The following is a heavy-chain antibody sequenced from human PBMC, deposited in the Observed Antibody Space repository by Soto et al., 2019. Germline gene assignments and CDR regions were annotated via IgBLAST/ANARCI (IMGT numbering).Heavy chain of an antibody. V-gene: IGHV1-69*13. Sequence: SVKVSCKASGGTFSRYAISWVRQAPGQGLEWMGGIIPIFGTANYEKKFKGRVTITADESTRKADMELSSLRFEDTAVYYCARAIVGPTTTGWLDPWGQGTLVTVSS. D-gene: IGHD1-26*01. CDR2: IIPIFGTA. J-gene: IGHJ5*02. CDR3: ARAIVGPTTTGWLDP. CDR1: GGTFSRYA.